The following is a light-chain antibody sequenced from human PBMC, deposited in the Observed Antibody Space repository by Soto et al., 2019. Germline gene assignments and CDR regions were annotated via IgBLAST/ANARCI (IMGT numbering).Light chain of an antibody. V-gene: IGKV1-39*01. CDR1: QDIYTF. CDR3: EQSYITPPIT. J-gene: IGKJ5*01. Sequence: DIHMTQSPSSLSASVGDIVTIACLASQDIYTFLNWYQQKPGKAPKLLIFGASSLQSGVPSRFSGSGSGTVFTLTISSLQPEDFATYYCEQSYITPPITFGQGTRLEIK. CDR2: GAS.